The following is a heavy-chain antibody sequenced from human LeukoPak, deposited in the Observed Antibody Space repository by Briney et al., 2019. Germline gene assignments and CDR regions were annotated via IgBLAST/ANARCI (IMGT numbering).Heavy chain of an antibody. CDR2: ISSSSSYI. CDR1: GFTFSSYS. Sequence: GGSLRLSCAASGFTFSSYSMNWVRRAPGKGLEWVSSISSSSSYIYYADSVKGRFTISRDNAKNSLYLQMNSLRAEDTAVYYCARDSVRVRYGSGSLPFYWGQGTLVTVSS. V-gene: IGHV3-21*01. J-gene: IGHJ4*02. CDR3: ARDSVRVRYGSGSLPFY. D-gene: IGHD3-10*01.